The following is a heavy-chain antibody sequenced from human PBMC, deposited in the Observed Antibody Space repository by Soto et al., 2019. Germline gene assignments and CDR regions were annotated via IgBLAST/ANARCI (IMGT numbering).Heavy chain of an antibody. V-gene: IGHV4-39*07. CDR3: ERLLSVRGVFAF. J-gene: IGHJ4*02. CDR1: DGSISSSSYY. CDR2: IYYSGST. D-gene: IGHD3-10*01. Sequence: PSETLSVTCTVADGSISSSSYYWCWIRQPPGKGLEWIGSIYYSGSTRYNPSLKSRITMSLDTSKNQFSLRLSSVAAADTAVYFCERLLSVRGVFAFWAQGTQVPVSS.